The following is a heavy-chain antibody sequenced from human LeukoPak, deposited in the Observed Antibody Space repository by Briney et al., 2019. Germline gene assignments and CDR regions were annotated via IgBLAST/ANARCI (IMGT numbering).Heavy chain of an antibody. CDR3: ARGAILWFGELSPEGAFDY. Sequence: PGRSLRLSCAASGFTFNSYAMHWVRQAPGKGLEWVAVILYDGSNKYYADSVKGRFTISRDNSKNTLYLQMNSLRAEDTAVYYCARGAILWFGELSPEGAFDYWGQGTLVTVSS. V-gene: IGHV3-30*03. CDR1: GFTFNSYA. J-gene: IGHJ4*02. D-gene: IGHD3-10*01. CDR2: ILYDGSNK.